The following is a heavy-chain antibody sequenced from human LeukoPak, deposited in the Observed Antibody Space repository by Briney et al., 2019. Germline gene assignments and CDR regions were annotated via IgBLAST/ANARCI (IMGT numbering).Heavy chain of an antibody. V-gene: IGHV3-21*01. CDR1: GSTFSSYS. Sequence: GGSLRLSCAASGSTFSSYSMNWVRQAPGKGLEWVSSISSSSSYIYYADSVKGRFTISRDNAKNSLYLQMNSLRAEDTAVYYCARPIDSSGYYPSDWGQGTLVTVSS. J-gene: IGHJ4*02. D-gene: IGHD3-22*01. CDR3: ARPIDSSGYYPSD. CDR2: ISSSSSYI.